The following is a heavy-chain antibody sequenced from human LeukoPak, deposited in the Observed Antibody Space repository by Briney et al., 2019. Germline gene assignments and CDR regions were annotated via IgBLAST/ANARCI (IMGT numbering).Heavy chain of an antibody. J-gene: IGHJ4*02. CDR3: ARSSSGWYGWDDY. CDR2: ISSNGGST. V-gene: IGHV3-64*01. Sequence: PGGPLRLSCAASGFTFSSYAMHWVRQAPGKGLEYVSAISSNGGSTYYANSVKGRFTISRDNSKNTLYLQMGSLRAEDMAVYYCARSSSGWYGWDDYWGQGTLVTVSS. CDR1: GFTFSSYA. D-gene: IGHD6-19*01.